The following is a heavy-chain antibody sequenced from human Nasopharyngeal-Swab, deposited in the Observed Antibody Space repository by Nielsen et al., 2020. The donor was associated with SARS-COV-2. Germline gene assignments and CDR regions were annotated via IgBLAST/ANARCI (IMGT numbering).Heavy chain of an antibody. CDR1: GFTFSSYG. CDR2: IWYDGSNK. CDR3: ARLGGSSWYFDY. Sequence: GESLKISCAASGFTFSSYGMHWVRQAPGKGLEWVAVIWYDGSNKHYADSVKGRFTISRDNSKNTLYLQMNSLRAEDTAVYYCARLGGSSWYFDYWGQGTLVTVSS. D-gene: IGHD6-13*01. J-gene: IGHJ4*02. V-gene: IGHV3-33*01.